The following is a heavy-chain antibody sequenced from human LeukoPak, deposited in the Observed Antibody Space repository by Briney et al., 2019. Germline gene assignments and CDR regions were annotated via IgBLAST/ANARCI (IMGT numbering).Heavy chain of an antibody. Sequence: PGGSLRLSCTASGFTFGDYAMSGARQAPGKGLEWVGSIGSKAYGGIREYSAAVKGRFTISREESKSIAYLQMNSLTTEDTAVYYCTRAPRFWSGYPDYWGQGTLVTVSS. CDR1: GFTFGDYA. V-gene: IGHV3-49*04. D-gene: IGHD3-3*01. J-gene: IGHJ4*02. CDR2: IGSKAYGGIR. CDR3: TRAPRFWSGYPDY.